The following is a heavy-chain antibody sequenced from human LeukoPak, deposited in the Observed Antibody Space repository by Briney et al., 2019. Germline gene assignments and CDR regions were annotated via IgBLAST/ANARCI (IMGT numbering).Heavy chain of an antibody. V-gene: IGHV4-39*07. CDR2: IYYSGST. CDR3: ARRPDSTGSKYYFDY. J-gene: IGHJ4*02. D-gene: IGHD3-22*01. CDR1: GGSISSSSYH. Sequence: SETLSLTCIVSGGSISSSSYHWGWIRQPPGKGLEWIGTIYYSGSTYYNPSLKSRVTISVDTSKNQFSLKLSSVTAADTAVYYCARRPDSTGSKYYFDYWGQGTLVTVSS.